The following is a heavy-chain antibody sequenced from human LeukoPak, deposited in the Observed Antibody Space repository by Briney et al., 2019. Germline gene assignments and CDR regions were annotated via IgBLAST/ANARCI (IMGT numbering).Heavy chain of an antibody. CDR1: GGSFSGYY. CDR3: ARGSYGDYGFKHWYFDL. Sequence: SETLSLTCAVYGGSFSGYYWNWIRQPPEKGLEWIGEINQSGSINYNPSLKSRVTMSVDTSKNQFSLELSSVTAADTAVYYCARGSYGDYGFKHWYFDLWGRGTLVTVSS. CDR2: INQSGSI. D-gene: IGHD4-17*01. J-gene: IGHJ2*01. V-gene: IGHV4-34*01.